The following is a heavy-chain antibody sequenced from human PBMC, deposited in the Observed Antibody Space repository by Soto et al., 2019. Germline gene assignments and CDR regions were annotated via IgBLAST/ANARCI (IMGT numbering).Heavy chain of an antibody. Sequence: SVKVSCKASGGTFSSYAFSWVRQAPGQGLEWMGGIIPLFGTPNYAHKFQGRVTITAARSTNTVYMELNSLRSEDTAVVYCARYDGSNSKSLGFWGQGTLVTVSS. D-gene: IGHD3-3*01. CDR3: ARYDGSNSKSLGF. J-gene: IGHJ4*02. V-gene: IGHV1-69*06. CDR2: IIPLFGTP. CDR1: GGTFSSYA.